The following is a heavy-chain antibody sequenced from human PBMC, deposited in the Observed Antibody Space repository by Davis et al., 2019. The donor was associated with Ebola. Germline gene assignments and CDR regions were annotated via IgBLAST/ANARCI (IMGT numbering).Heavy chain of an antibody. CDR2: ISYDGSNK. D-gene: IGHD2-15*01. Sequence: GGSLRLSCAASGFTFSSYAMHWVRQAPGKGLEWVAVISYDGSNKYYADSVKGRFTISRDNSKNTLYLQMNSLRAEDTAVYYCAGSLDIVVVVAPRDYYYGMDVWGKGTTVTVSS. J-gene: IGHJ6*04. V-gene: IGHV3-30-3*01. CDR3: AGSLDIVVVVAPRDYYYGMDV. CDR1: GFTFSSYA.